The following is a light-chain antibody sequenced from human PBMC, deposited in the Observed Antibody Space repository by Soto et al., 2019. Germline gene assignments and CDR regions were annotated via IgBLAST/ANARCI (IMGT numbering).Light chain of an antibody. V-gene: IGKV3-11*01. CDR3: QHRSNWPST. CDR2: DAS. CDR1: QSVSSY. Sequence: EIVLTQSPATLSLSPGDRATLSCRASQSVSSYLAWYQQKPGQAPRLLIYDASNRATGIPARFSGSGSGTDFTLTITSLEPEDFAGYYCQHRSNWPSTFGGGTTVEIK. J-gene: IGKJ4*01.